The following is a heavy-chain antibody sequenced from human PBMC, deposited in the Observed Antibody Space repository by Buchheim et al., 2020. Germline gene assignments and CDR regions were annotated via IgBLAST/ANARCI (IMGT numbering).Heavy chain of an antibody. CDR2: IYYSGST. J-gene: IGHJ4*02. D-gene: IGHD3-22*01. CDR3: ARNYDSSGYSQIFDY. CDR1: GGSISSYY. Sequence: QVQLQESGPGLVKPSETLSLTCTVSGGSISSYYWSWIRQPPGKGLEWIGYIYYSGSTNYNPSLKSRVTISVDTSKNQFSLKLSSVTAADTAVYYCARNYDSSGYSQIFDYWGQGTL. V-gene: IGHV4-59*01.